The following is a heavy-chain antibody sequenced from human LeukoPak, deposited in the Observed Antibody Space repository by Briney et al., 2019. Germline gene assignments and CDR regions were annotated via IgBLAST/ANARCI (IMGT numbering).Heavy chain of an antibody. CDR1: GGTFSSYA. D-gene: IGHD3-3*01. J-gene: IGHJ5*02. V-gene: IGHV1-69*05. Sequence: SVKVSCKASGGTFSSYAISWVQQAPGQGLEWMGRIIPIFGTANYAQKFQGRVTITTDESTSTAYMELSSLRSEDTAVYYCAYDFWSGYYTGYNWFDPWDQGTLVTVSS. CDR3: AYDFWSGYYTGYNWFDP. CDR2: IIPIFGTA.